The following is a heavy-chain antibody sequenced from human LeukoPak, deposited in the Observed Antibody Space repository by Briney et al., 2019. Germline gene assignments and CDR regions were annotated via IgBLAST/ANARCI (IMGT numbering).Heavy chain of an antibody. J-gene: IGHJ5*02. CDR1: GFTFSDYY. CDR3: ARDGFYGETGWFDP. V-gene: IGHV3-11*01. Sequence: GGSLRLSCAASGFTFSDYYMSWIRQAPGRGLEWVSYISSSGSAIYYADSVKGRFTISRDNAKNSLYLQMNSLRAEDTAVYYCARDGFYGETGWFDPWGQGTLVTVSS. CDR2: ISSSGSAI. D-gene: IGHD4-17*01.